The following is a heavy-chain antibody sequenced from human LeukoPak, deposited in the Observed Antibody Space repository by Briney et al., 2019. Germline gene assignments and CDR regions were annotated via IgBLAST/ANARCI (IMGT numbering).Heavy chain of an antibody. CDR1: GFTFSSYA. D-gene: IGHD2/OR15-2a*01. V-gene: IGHV3-23*01. Sequence: PGGSLRLSCAASGFTFSSYAMSWVREAPGKRLECVSAISGSGGSTYYADSVKGRATIAVDISKNPLYLTMNSVSAEDTAVYYCAKYATPSACAGGAFYSWGKG. J-gene: IGHJ6*03. CDR2: ISGSGGST. CDR3: AKYATPSACAGGAFYS.